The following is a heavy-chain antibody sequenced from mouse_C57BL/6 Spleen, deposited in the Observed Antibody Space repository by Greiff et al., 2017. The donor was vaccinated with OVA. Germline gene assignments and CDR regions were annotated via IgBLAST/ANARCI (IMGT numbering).Heavy chain of an antibody. CDR1: GYTFTSYW. D-gene: IGHD1-1*01. J-gene: IGHJ1*03. CDR2: IDPSDSET. CDR3: ARRSYYYGTEYFDV. V-gene: IGHV1-52*01. Sequence: VQLQQSGAELVRPGSSVKLSCKASGYTFTSYWMHWVKQRPIQGLEWIGNIDPSDSETHYNQKFKDKATLTVDKSSSTAYMQLSSLTSEDSAVCYCARRSYYYGTEYFDVWGTGTTVTVSS.